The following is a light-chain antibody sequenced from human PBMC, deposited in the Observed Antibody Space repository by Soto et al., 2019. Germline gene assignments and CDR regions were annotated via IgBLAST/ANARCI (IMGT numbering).Light chain of an antibody. V-gene: IGKV3-11*01. Sequence: EIVLTQSPATLSLSPGERATLSCRASQSVSRNLAWYQQRPGQAPRLLIYDASNRATGIPARFSGSGSGTDFPLPISSLEPEDFAVYYCQQRSNWPPLSFGGGTKVEIK. CDR2: DAS. CDR3: QQRSNWPPLS. CDR1: QSVSRN. J-gene: IGKJ4*01.